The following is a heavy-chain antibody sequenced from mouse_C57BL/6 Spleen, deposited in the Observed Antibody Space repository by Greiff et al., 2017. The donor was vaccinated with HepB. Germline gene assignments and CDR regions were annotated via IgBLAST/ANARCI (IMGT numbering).Heavy chain of an antibody. CDR3: ARRLPFDY. Sequence: VKLMESGAELVRPGASVKLSCKASGYTFTDYYINWVKQRPGQGLEWIARIYPGSGNTYYNEKFKGKATLTAEKSSSTAYMQLSSLTSEDSAVYFCARRLPFDYWGQGTTLTVSS. J-gene: IGHJ2*01. V-gene: IGHV1-76*01. CDR2: IYPGSGNT. CDR1: GYTFTDYY.